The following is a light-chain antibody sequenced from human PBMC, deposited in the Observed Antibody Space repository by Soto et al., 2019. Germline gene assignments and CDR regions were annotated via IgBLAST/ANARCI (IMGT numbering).Light chain of an antibody. J-gene: IGKJ5*01. CDR1: QNVLSN. CDR2: GAS. CDR3: QQYNNWPIT. Sequence: EIVITPSSATLSVSPGERATPSCRASQNVLSNLAWYQQKPGQTPRLLIYGASTRATGLPARFSGSGSGTQFTLTISSLQSEDFAVYYCQQYNNWPITFGQGTRLEIK. V-gene: IGKV3-15*01.